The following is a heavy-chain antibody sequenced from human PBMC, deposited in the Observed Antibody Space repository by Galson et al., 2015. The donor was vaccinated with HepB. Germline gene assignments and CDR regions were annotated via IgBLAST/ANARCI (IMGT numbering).Heavy chain of an antibody. CDR3: ARRGGNFDS. Sequence: SETLSLTCTVSGGSISSGSYYWGWIRQPPGKELEWIGSIYYTGSIYYNPSLKSRVNMSVDTSKNHYPLKLASVTVADTAMYYCARRGGNFDSWGQGTLVTVSS. CDR2: IYYTGSI. V-gene: IGHV4-39*02. CDR1: GGSISSGSYY. J-gene: IGHJ4*02. D-gene: IGHD1-26*01.